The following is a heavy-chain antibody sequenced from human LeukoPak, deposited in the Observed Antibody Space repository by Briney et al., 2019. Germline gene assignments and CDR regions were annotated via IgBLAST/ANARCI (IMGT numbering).Heavy chain of an antibody. CDR3: ARLRRLGELSPSYYYGLDV. CDR1: GHSFSSYD. CDR2: MNPHSGDT. J-gene: IGHJ6*02. V-gene: IGHV1-8*01. Sequence: GASVKVSCKASGHSFSSYDINLVRQATGQGLEWVGWMNPHSGDTGYAQQFQGRVSMTRNTSISTAYMEVSSLTSEDTAVYYCARLRRLGELSPSYYYGLDVWGQGTTVTVSS. D-gene: IGHD3-16*02.